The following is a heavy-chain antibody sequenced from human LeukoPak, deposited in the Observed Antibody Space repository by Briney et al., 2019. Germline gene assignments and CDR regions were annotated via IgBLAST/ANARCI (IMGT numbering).Heavy chain of an antibody. Sequence: SETLSLTCTVSGGSISSYYWSWIRQPPGKGLEWIGYIYYSGSTNYNPSLKSRVTISVDTSKNQFSLKLSSVTAADTAVYYCARFCDSSGYYFDLRGYYFDYWGQGTLVTVSS. D-gene: IGHD3-22*01. V-gene: IGHV4-59*01. J-gene: IGHJ4*02. CDR1: GGSISSYY. CDR3: ARFCDSSGYYFDLRGYYFDY. CDR2: IYYSGST.